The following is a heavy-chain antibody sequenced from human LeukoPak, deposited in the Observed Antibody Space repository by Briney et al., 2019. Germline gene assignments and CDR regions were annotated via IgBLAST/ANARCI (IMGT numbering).Heavy chain of an antibody. CDR1: GFTFDDYA. J-gene: IGHJ3*02. CDR2: ISWNSGSI. CDR3: AKDMGYCSGGSCYVDAFDI. Sequence: GGSLRLPCAASGFTFDDYAMHWVRQAPGKGLEWVSGISWNSGSIGYADSVKGRFTISRDNAKNSLYLQMNSLRAEDTALYYCAKDMGYCSGGSCYVDAFDIWGQGTMVTVPS. V-gene: IGHV3-9*01. D-gene: IGHD2-15*01.